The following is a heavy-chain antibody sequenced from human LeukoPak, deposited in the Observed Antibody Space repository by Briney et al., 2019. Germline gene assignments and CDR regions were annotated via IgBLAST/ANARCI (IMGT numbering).Heavy chain of an antibody. Sequence: GGSLRLSCAASGFTFSSYWMSWVRQAPGKGLEWVANIKQDGSEKYYVDSVKGRFTISRDNAKNSLYLQMNSLRAEDTAVYYCAKSTIRTYCGGDCYPTPYDYWGQGTLVTVSS. CDR2: IKQDGSEK. V-gene: IGHV3-7*01. D-gene: IGHD2-21*02. CDR3: AKSTIRTYCGGDCYPTPYDY. CDR1: GFTFSSYW. J-gene: IGHJ4*02.